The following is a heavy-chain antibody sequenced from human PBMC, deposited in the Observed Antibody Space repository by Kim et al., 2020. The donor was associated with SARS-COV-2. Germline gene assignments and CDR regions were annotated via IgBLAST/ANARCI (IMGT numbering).Heavy chain of an antibody. V-gene: IGHV3-53*01. J-gene: IGHJ4*02. CDR2: T. D-gene: IGHD6-6*01. CDR3: IYSSSRAVDY. Sequence: TYYTDSEEGRFTISRDNSKNTVNLQMDSLRAEDTAMYYCIYSSSRAVDYWGQGTLVTVSS.